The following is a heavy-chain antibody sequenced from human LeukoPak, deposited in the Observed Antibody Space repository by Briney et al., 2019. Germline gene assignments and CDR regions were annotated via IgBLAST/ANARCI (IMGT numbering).Heavy chain of an antibody. CDR2: ISGSGGST. J-gene: IGHJ3*02. Sequence: GGSLRISCAASGFTFSSYAMSWVRQAPGKGLEWVSAISGSGGSTYYADSVKGRFTISRDNSKNTLYLQMNSLRAEDTAVYYCAKLGSMIVVEGAFDIWGQGTMVTVSS. CDR3: AKLGSMIVVEGAFDI. V-gene: IGHV3-23*01. D-gene: IGHD3-22*01. CDR1: GFTFSSYA.